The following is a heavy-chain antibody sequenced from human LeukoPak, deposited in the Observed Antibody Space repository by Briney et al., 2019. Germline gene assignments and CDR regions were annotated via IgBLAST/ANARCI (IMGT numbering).Heavy chain of an antibody. Sequence: GGSLRLSCAASGFSFRDFGMNWVRQAPGKGPEWLSYISSSGSTLFYADSVKGRFTISRDNVNNSLYLQMNSLGVDDMGVYYCARGYSTSSYSHYYYYMDVWGKGTTVAVSS. CDR3: ARGYSTSSYSHYYYYMDV. CDR1: GFSFRDFG. D-gene: IGHD6-6*01. V-gene: IGHV3-48*01. J-gene: IGHJ6*03. CDR2: ISSSGSTL.